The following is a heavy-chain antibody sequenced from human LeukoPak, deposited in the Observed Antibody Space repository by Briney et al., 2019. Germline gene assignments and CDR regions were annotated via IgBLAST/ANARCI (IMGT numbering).Heavy chain of an antibody. CDR2: IYYSGST. D-gene: IGHD5-12*01. Sequence: SSETLSLICTVSGGSISSSSYYWGWIRQPPGKGLEWIGSIYYSGSTYYNPSLKSRVTISVDTSKYQFSLKLSSVTAADTAVYYCARVGYSGYHYDYFDYWGQGTLVTVSS. J-gene: IGHJ4*02. V-gene: IGHV4-39*07. CDR1: GGSISSSSYY. CDR3: ARVGYSGYHYDYFDY.